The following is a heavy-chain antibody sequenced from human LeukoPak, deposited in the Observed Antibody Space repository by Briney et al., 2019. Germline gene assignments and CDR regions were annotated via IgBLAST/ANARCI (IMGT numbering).Heavy chain of an antibody. V-gene: IGHV3-48*01. Sequence: PGGSLRLSCAASGFIFSRYSMNWVCQAPGKGLEWVSYISSSSSARYYADSVKGRFTIFRDNAMNSLYLQMNSLRAEDTAVYYCARAKRNGFDIWGQGTMVTVSS. J-gene: IGHJ3*02. CDR1: GFIFSRYS. CDR3: ARAKRNGFDI. CDR2: ISSSSSAR.